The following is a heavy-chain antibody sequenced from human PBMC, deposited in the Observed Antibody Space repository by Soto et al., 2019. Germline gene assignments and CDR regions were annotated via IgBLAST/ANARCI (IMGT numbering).Heavy chain of an antibody. V-gene: IGHV2-26*01. CDR1: GFSLSNARMG. Sequence: SGPTLVNPTETLTLTCTVSGFSLSNARMGVSWIRQPTEKALEWPANSLLNNEKYNSTTLQSMHTISKNTSKSEVDHTATNMDLVYRGRYSCSRMKAVYGAMDIWGQGTMVTVSS. D-gene: IGHD2-2*01. CDR2: SLLNNEK. CDR3: SRMKAVYGAMDI. J-gene: IGHJ3*02.